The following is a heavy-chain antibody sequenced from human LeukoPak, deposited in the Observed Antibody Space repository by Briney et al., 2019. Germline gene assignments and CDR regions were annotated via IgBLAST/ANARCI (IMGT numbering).Heavy chain of an antibody. Sequence: GASVKVSCKASGYTFTAYYMNWARQAAGQGLEWMGWINPNSGGTNYAQKFQGRVTMTRDTSISTAYMELSRLRSDDTAVYYCARGVTKDFQHWGQGTLVTVSS. D-gene: IGHD4-17*01. J-gene: IGHJ1*01. V-gene: IGHV1-2*02. CDR3: ARGVTKDFQH. CDR2: INPNSGGT. CDR1: GYTFTAYY.